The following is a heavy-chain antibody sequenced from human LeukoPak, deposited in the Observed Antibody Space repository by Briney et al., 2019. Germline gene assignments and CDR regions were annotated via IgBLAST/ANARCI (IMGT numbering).Heavy chain of an antibody. D-gene: IGHD1-26*01. CDR1: GYTLTELS. V-gene: IGHV1-24*01. CDR2: FDPEDGET. J-gene: IGHJ4*02. Sequence: ASVKVSCKVSGYTLTELSMHWVRQAPGKGLEWMGGFDPEDGETVYAQKFQGRVTMTEDTSTDTAYIELSSLRSEDTAVYYCATNSGSYYGFDYWGQGTLVTVSS. CDR3: ATNSGSYYGFDY.